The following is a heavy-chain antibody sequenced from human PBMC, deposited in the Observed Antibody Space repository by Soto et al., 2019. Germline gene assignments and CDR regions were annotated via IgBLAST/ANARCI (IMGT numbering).Heavy chain of an antibody. D-gene: IGHD3-10*01. CDR3: AKDKVRGDNYYYGMDV. V-gene: IGHV3-23*01. Sequence: PGSSLRLSCAASGFTFSSYAMSWVLQGPGKGLEWVSAISGSGGSTYYADSVKGVFTISRDNSKNTLYLQMNGLRAEDTAVYYCAKDKVRGDNYYYGMDVWGQGTTVTSP. CDR2: ISGSGGST. J-gene: IGHJ6*02. CDR1: GFTFSSYA.